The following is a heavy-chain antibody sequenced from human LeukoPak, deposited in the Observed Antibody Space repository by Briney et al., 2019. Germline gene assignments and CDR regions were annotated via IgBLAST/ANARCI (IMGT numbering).Heavy chain of an antibody. CDR2: IYPGDSDT. CDR1: GYSFTSYW. D-gene: IGHD3-10*01. J-gene: IGHJ5*02. V-gene: IGHV5-51*01. Sequence: GESLKISCKGSGYSFTSYWIGWVRQMPGKGLEWMGIIYPGDSDTRYSPSSQGQVTISADKSISTAYLQWSSLKASDTAMYYCARGPYGSGSYSRGYWFDPWGQGTLVTVSS. CDR3: ARGPYGSGSYSRGYWFDP.